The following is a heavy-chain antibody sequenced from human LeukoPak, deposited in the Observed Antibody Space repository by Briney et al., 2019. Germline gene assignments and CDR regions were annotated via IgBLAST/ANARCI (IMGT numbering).Heavy chain of an antibody. D-gene: IGHD3-3*01. CDR1: GGSFSGNY. V-gene: IGHV4-34*01. J-gene: IGHJ6*03. CDR2: INHSGST. Sequence: SETLSLTCAVYGGSFSGNYRNWIRQSPGKGLEWIGEINHSGSTNYNPSLKSRVRMSVDTSKNQFSLKLSSATAADTAVYYCARGRGATILGVVITRSYYIDVWGKGTTVSVSS. CDR3: ARGRGATILGVVITRSYYIDV.